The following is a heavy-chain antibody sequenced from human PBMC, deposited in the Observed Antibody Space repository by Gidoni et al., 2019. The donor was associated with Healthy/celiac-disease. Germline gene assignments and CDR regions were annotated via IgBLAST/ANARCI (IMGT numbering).Heavy chain of an antibody. CDR3: ASSGSYYDRYFDY. Sequence: QVQLVQSGAEVKKPGSSVKVSCKASGSSFSSYAISWVRQAPGQGLEWLGGIIPSFCTANDAQKFQGRVTITADESTSTAYMELSSLRSEDTAVYYCASSGSYYDRYFDYWGQGTLVTVSS. CDR1: GSSFSSYA. V-gene: IGHV1-69*01. D-gene: IGHD1-26*01. CDR2: IIPSFCTA. J-gene: IGHJ4*02.